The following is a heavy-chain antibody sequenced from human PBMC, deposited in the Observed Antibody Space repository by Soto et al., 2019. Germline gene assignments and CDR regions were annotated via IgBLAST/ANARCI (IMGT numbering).Heavy chain of an antibody. V-gene: IGHV4-30-4*01. J-gene: IGHJ4*02. Sequence: PSETLSLTCTVSGGSISSGDYYWSWIRQPPGKGLEWIGYIYYSGSTYYNPSLKSRVTISVDTSKNQFSLKLSSVTAADTAVYYCARAWPGEKSSGYPWYFDYSGQGTLVTVSS. CDR1: GGSISSGDYY. D-gene: IGHD3-22*01. CDR3: ARAWPGEKSSGYPWYFDY. CDR2: IYYSGST.